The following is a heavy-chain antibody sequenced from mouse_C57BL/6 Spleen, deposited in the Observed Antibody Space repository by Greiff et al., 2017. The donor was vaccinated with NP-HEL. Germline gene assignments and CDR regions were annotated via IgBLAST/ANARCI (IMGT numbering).Heavy chain of an antibody. D-gene: IGHD3-2*02. CDR2: SDPGEGDT. CDR3: AIDSSGFLDY. Sequence: QVQLKQSGPELVKPGASVKISCKASGYAFSSSWMNWVKQRPGKGLEWIGRSDPGEGDTNYNGKFKGKATLTADKSSSTAYMQLSSLTSEDSAVYFCAIDSSGFLDYWGQGTTLTVSS. CDR1: GYAFSSSW. V-gene: IGHV1-82*01. J-gene: IGHJ2*01.